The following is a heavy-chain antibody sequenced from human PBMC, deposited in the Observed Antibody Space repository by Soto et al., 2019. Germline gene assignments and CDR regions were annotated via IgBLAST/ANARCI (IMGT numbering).Heavy chain of an antibody. J-gene: IGHJ4*02. CDR2: IYYRGNA. V-gene: IGHV4-39*01. D-gene: IGHD3-9*01. Sequence: QLQLQESGPGLVKPSETLSLTCSVSDDSINSDKYYWGWIRQPPGTGLEWIGSIYYRGNAYYNPSILTRVTISLDKSKSQFSLKLNSVTAADSAVYFCARLEGLATISYSFDFWGPGALVTVSS. CDR1: DDSINSDKYY. CDR3: ARLEGLATISYSFDF.